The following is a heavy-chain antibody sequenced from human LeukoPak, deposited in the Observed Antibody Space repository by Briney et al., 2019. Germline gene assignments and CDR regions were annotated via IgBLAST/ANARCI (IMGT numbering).Heavy chain of an antibody. V-gene: IGHV4-31*03. CDR1: GGSISSGGYY. D-gene: IGHD4-17*01. J-gene: IGHJ2*01. CDR2: ICYSGST. Sequence: SETLSLTCTVSGGSISSGGYYWSWIRQHPGKGLEWIGYICYSGSTYYNPSLKSRVTISVDTSKNQFSLKLSSVTAADTAVYYCARSTVTSRIWYFDLWGRGTLVTVSS. CDR3: ARSTVTSRIWYFDL.